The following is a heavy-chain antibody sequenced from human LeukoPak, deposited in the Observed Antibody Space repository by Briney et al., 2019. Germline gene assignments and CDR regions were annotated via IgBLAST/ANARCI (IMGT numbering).Heavy chain of an antibody. CDR3: AREQHHFDY. J-gene: IGHJ4*02. CDR1: GGSISSSSYY. D-gene: IGHD6-13*01. CDR2: IYYSGST. Sequence: SETLSLTCTVSGGSISSSSYYWGWIRQPPGKGLEWIGSIYYSGSTYYNPSLKSRVTISVDTSKNQFSLKLSSVIAADTAVYYGAREQHHFDYWGQGTLVTVSS. V-gene: IGHV4-39*01.